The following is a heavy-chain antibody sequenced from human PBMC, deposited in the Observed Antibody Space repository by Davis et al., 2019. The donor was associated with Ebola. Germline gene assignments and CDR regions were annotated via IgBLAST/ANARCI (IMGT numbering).Heavy chain of an antibody. J-gene: IGHJ6*03. CDR2: IYWDDDK. CDR3: TRTEKWFGELSTYYYMDV. D-gene: IGHD3-10*01. CDR1: GFSLSTSGMC. V-gene: IGHV2-5*08. Sequence: SGPTLVKPTQTLTLTCTFSGFSLSTSGMCVSWIRQPPGKALEWLALIYWDDDKRYSPSLKSRLTISKDTSKSQVVLTMTNMDPVDTATYYCTRTEKWFGELSTYYYMDVWGKGTTVTVSS.